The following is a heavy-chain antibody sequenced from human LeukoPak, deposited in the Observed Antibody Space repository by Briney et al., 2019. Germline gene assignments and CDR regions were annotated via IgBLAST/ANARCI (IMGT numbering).Heavy chain of an antibody. CDR1: GGSISSYY. D-gene: IGHD3-10*01. CDR2: IYTSGST. J-gene: IGHJ6*02. CDR3: ARWGFGEFSTSEYYYYYGMDV. Sequence: PSETLSLTCTVSGGSISSYYWSWIRQPAGKGLEWIGRIYTSGSTNYNPSLKSRVTMSVDTSKNQFSLKLSSVTAADTAVYYCARWGFGEFSTSEYYYYYGMDVWGQGTTVTVSS. V-gene: IGHV4-4*07.